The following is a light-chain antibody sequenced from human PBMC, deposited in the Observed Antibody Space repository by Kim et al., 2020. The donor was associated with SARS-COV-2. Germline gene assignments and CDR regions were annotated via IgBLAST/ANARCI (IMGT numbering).Light chain of an antibody. CDR2: GAS. Sequence: EIVLTQSPGTLSLSPGERATLSCRASQSVSSSYLAWYQQKPGQAPRLLIYGASSRATGIPDRFSGSGSGTDFTLTISRLEPEDFAVYYCELYGSSPFTFGPGTKVDI. CDR1: QSVSSSY. CDR3: ELYGSSPFT. J-gene: IGKJ3*01. V-gene: IGKV3-20*01.